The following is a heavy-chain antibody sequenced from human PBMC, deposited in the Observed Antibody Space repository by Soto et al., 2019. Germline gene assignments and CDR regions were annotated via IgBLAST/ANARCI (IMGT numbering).Heavy chain of an antibody. CDR1: GYTFTSYG. V-gene: IGHV1-18*01. Sequence: AAVTVSCKASGYTFTSYGISWVRQAPGQGREWMGWISAYNGNTNYAQKLQGRVTMTTATSTSTAYMEVRSLRSDDTAVYYCARDSRETMVRGVIPSYYYYYGMDVWGQGTTVTVSS. D-gene: IGHD3-10*01. CDR2: ISAYNGNT. CDR3: ARDSRETMVRGVIPSYYYYYGMDV. J-gene: IGHJ6*02.